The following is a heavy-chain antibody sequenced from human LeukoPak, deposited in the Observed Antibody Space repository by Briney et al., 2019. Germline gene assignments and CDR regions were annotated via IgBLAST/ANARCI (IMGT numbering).Heavy chain of an antibody. CDR2: MSPNSGNT. J-gene: IGHJ5*02. CDR1: GYTFTSYD. CDR3: ARGTGYCSGGSCYYQKNWFDP. V-gene: IGHV1-8*01. D-gene: IGHD2-15*01. Sequence: GASVKASCKASGYTFTSYDINWVRQATGQGLEWMGWMSPNSGNTGYAQKFQGRVTMTRNTSISTAYMELSSLRSEDTAVYYCARGTGYCSGGSCYYQKNWFDPWGQGTLVTVSS.